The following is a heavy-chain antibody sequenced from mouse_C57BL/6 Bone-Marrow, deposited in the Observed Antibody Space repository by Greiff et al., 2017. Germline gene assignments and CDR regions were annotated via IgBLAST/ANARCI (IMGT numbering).Heavy chain of an antibody. J-gene: IGHJ2*01. CDR3: ARRARVVDY. Sequence: QVQLQQSGAELVRPGTSVTVSCKASGYAFTNSLIEWVKQRPGQGLEWLGVINPGSGGTNYNETLQGKATLTADKSSSTAYMQLSSLTSEDAAVYFCARRARVVDYWGQGTTLTVSS. CDR2: INPGSGGT. CDR1: GYAFTNSL. D-gene: IGHD3-1*01. V-gene: IGHV1-54*01.